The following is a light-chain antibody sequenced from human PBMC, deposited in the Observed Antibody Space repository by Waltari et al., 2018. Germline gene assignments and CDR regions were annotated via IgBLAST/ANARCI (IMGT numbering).Light chain of an antibody. CDR1: HIGRQS. CDR2: YGS. V-gene: IGLV3-21*04. Sequence: SYVVTQSPSVSVAPGATARITCRGVHIGRQSGHWYQQRPGQAPVLVISYGSDRPSGIPERFSGSNSGNTATLTISWVEADDEADYYCLVWHSTIDHQGVFGGGTKLTVL. J-gene: IGLJ2*01. CDR3: LVWHSTIDHQGV.